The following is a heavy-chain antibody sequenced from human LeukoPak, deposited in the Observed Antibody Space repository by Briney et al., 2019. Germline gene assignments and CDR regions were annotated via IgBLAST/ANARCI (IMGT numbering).Heavy chain of an antibody. V-gene: IGHV4-30-2*01. Sequence: SETLSLTCTVSGGSISSGGYSWSWIRQPPGKGLEWIGYIYHSGSTYYNPSLKSRVTISVDWSKNQFSLKLSSVTAADTAVYYCARRNSDYNFDYWGQGTLVTVSS. CDR3: ARRNSDYNFDY. CDR1: GGSISSGGYS. CDR2: IYHSGST. J-gene: IGHJ4*02. D-gene: IGHD5-12*01.